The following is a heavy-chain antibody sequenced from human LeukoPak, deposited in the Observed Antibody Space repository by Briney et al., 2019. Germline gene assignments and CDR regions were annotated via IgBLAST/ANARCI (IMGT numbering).Heavy chain of an antibody. J-gene: IGHJ4*02. CDR2: INHSGST. CDR3: ARAPYQLLYGGLDY. CDR1: GGSFSGYY. D-gene: IGHD2-2*01. Sequence: SETLSLTCAVYGGSFSGYYWSWIRQPPGKGLEWIGEINHSGSTNYNPSLKSRVTISVDTSKNKFSLKLRSMTAADTAVYYCARAPYQLLYGGLDYWGQGTLVTVSS. V-gene: IGHV4-34*01.